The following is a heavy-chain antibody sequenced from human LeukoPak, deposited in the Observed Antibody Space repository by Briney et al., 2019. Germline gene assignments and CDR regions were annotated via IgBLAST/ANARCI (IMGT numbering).Heavy chain of an antibody. V-gene: IGHV1-2*02. CDR1: GYTFTGYY. Sequence: ASVKVSCKASGYTFTGYYMHWVRQAPGQGLEWMGWINPNSGGTNHAQKFQGRVTMTRDTSISTAYMELSRLRSDDTAVYYCARARITMVRGVIENNWFDPWGQGTLVTVSS. CDR3: ARARITMVRGVIENNWFDP. D-gene: IGHD3-10*01. J-gene: IGHJ5*02. CDR2: INPNSGGT.